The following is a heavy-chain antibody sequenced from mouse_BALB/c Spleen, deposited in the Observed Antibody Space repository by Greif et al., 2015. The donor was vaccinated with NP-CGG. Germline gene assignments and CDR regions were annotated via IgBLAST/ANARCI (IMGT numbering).Heavy chain of an antibody. CDR2: ISNGGGST. CDR1: GFTFSSYT. D-gene: IGHD1-1*01. J-gene: IGHJ2*01. V-gene: IGHV5-12-2*01. CDR3: ARHYYGSSYYFDY. Sequence: DVHLVESGGGLVQPGGSLKLSCAASGFTFSSYTMSWVRQTPEKRLEWVAYISNGGGSTYYPDTVKGRFTISRDNAKNTLYLQMSRLKSEDTAMYYCARHYYGSSYYFDYWGQGTTLTVSS.